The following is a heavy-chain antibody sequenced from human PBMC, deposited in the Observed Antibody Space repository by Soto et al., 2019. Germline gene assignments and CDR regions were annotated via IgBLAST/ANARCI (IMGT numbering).Heavy chain of an antibody. J-gene: IGHJ4*02. CDR1: GYTFTSYA. CDR3: ARDRIVRGVCTAYFDY. Sequence: QVQLVQSGAEVKKPGASVKVSCKASGYTFTSYAMHWVRQAPGQRLEWMGWINAGNGNTKYSQKFQGRVTITRDTSASTAYMELSSLRSEDTAVYYCARDRIVRGVCTAYFDYWGQGTLVTVSS. V-gene: IGHV1-3*01. D-gene: IGHD3-10*01. CDR2: INAGNGNT.